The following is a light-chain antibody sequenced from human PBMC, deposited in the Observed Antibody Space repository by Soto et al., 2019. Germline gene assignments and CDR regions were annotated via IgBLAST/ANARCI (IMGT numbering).Light chain of an antibody. J-gene: IGKJ1*01. Sequence: DIQMTQSPSTLSASVGDRVTITCRASQSISSCLAWYQQKPGKAPKLLINKASSLESGVPSRFRGSGSGKEFTFTISSLQPDDFATYYCQQYKSNRRTFGQGTKVEIK. CDR3: QQYKSNRRT. CDR1: QSISSC. V-gene: IGKV1-5*03. CDR2: KAS.